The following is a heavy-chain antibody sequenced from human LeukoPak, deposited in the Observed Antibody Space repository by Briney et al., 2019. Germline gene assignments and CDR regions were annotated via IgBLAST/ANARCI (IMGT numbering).Heavy chain of an antibody. D-gene: IGHD3-22*01. CDR3: AKIHYYDTSGYYMDNFDS. Sequence: GESLKTFWKGSRYILTNYWIGWVRQMPGKGLEWVGIIFPGDSDTKYSTSFQGPVTISVDSSISTAYLQWSSLKASDTAMYYCAKIHYYDTSGYYMDNFDSWGQGTLVTVSS. V-gene: IGHV5-51*01. CDR2: IFPGDSDT. J-gene: IGHJ4*02. CDR1: RYILTNYW.